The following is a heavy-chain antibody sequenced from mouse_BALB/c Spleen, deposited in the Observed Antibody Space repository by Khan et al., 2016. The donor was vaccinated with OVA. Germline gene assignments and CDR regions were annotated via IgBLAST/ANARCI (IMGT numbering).Heavy chain of an antibody. D-gene: IGHD2-14*01. CDR1: GYTFTDYS. V-gene: IGHV9-2-1*01. CDR2: INTETGEP. J-gene: IGHJ2*01. Sequence: QIQLVQSGPELKKPGETVKISCKASGYTFTDYSMHWVKQAPGKGLKWMGWINTETGEPTYADDFKGRFAFSLETSASTAYLQINNLKNEETDRYFWARDRYDYFDYWGQGTTRKVAA. CDR3: ARDRYDYFDY.